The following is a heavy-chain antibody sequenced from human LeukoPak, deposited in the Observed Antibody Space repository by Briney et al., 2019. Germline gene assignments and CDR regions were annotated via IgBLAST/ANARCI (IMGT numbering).Heavy chain of an antibody. D-gene: IGHD2-15*01. CDR3: AGRLERLLLPDLGDAIDF. Sequence: SETLSLTCAAYVGSFSNTYWSWIRQPPGKGLEWMGEINHSGSTNYNPSLKSRVTISVDTSKNQFSLKLSSVTAADTSVYYCAGRLERLLLPDLGDAIDFWVQGTMVTVSS. J-gene: IGHJ3*01. CDR2: INHSGST. CDR1: VGSFSNTY. V-gene: IGHV4-34*01.